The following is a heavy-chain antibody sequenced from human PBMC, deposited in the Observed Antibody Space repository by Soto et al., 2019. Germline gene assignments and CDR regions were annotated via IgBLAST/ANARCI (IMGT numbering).Heavy chain of an antibody. D-gene: IGHD1-26*01. Sequence: TLSLTCSVSGGSISGGDYHWSWIRQAPGKGLEWIGSIHYSGAASYNPSLETRVTTSIDASKNQFSLKVRSVTAADTAVYYCATRSATLFFYGVDVWGQGTTVTVSS. CDR1: GGSISGGDYH. J-gene: IGHJ6*02. V-gene: IGHV4-30-4*01. CDR3: ATRSATLFFYGVDV. CDR2: IHYSGAA.